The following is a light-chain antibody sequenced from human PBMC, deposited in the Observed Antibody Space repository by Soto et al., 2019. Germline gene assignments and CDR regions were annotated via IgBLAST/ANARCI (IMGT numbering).Light chain of an antibody. CDR3: EEYESYPLT. V-gene: IGKV1-5*03. CDR2: KTF. J-gene: IGKJ4*01. Sequence: DIQMTQSPSTLSASVGDRVTITCRASQSINTWLAWYQQKPGKAPKFLIQKTFTLQSGVPSRFGGSGYGTEFTLTISSRQPDDFATYFCEEYESYPLTFGGGTQVEIE. CDR1: QSINTW.